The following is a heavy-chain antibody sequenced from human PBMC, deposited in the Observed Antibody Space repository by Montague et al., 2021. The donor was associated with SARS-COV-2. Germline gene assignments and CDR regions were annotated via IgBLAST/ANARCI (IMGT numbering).Heavy chain of an antibody. D-gene: IGHD5-12*01. J-gene: IGHJ6*02. CDR2: IYYSGST. CDR3: ARGAGRGSGYGKYYYYYYGMDV. CDR1: GGSISSYY. Sequence: SETLSLTCTVSGGSISSYYWHWIRQPPGTGLEWIGYIYYSGSTNYNPSLKSRVTISVDTSKNQFSLKLSSVTAADTAVYYCARGAGRGSGYGKYYYYYYGMDVWGQGTTVTVSS. V-gene: IGHV4-59*01.